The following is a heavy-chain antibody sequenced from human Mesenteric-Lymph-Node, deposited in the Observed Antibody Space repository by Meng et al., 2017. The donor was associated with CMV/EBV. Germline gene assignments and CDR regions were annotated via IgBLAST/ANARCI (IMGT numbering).Heavy chain of an antibody. V-gene: IGHV3-66*01. Sequence: GSLRLSCAASGFTVSSNYMSWVRQAPGRGLEWVSVIYSGGSTYYADSVKGRFTISRDNAKNSLYLEMTSLRAEDTAVYYCARDLSPTDYYYGMDVWGQGTTVTVSS. CDR3: ARDLSPTDYYYGMDV. CDR2: IYSGGST. J-gene: IGHJ6*02. CDR1: GFTVSSNY.